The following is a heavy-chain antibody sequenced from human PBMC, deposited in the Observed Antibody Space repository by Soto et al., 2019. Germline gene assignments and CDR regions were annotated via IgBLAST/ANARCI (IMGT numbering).Heavy chain of an antibody. Sequence: GGSXRLSCASSGFTFSSYSMIWFRHAPGKGLEWVSDISGSCGSTYYADSVKGRFTISRDNSKNTLYLQMNRLRAEDTAVYYCAKELSGAYGYYQSYGMEVWGQGTTVTVSS. CDR2: ISGSCGST. CDR1: GFTFSSYS. CDR3: AKELSGAYGYYQSYGMEV. V-gene: IGHV3-23*01. D-gene: IGHD2-15*01. J-gene: IGHJ6*01.